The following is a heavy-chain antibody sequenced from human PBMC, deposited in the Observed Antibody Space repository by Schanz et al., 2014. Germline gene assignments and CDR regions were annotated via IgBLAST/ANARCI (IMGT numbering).Heavy chain of an antibody. Sequence: QVPLVQSGAEVKKPGSSVKVSCKASGGTFSSYAFSWVRQAPGQGLEWMGKIIPILGMENYAQKFQGRVTITADISTSTAYMDLSSLRSEDTAVYYCARELRLEYYFDYWGQGTQVTVSS. CDR1: GGTFSSYA. J-gene: IGHJ4*02. CDR3: ARELRLEYYFDY. V-gene: IGHV1-69*04. CDR2: IIPILGME. D-gene: IGHD4-17*01.